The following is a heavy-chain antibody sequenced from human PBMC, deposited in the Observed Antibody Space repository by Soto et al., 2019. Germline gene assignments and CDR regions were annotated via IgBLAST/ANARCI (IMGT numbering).Heavy chain of an antibody. CDR1: GGSVSSGSDY. Sequence: QVQLQESGPGLVKPSETLSLTCTVSGGSVSSGSDYWSWIRQPPGKGLEWIGYIYYRGSTNYNPSLKSRVTISLDASKNQFSLKLNSVTAADTAVYYCARGLQLWTLDYWGQGTLVTVSS. V-gene: IGHV4-61*01. D-gene: IGHD5-18*01. CDR2: IYYRGST. J-gene: IGHJ4*02. CDR3: ARGLQLWTLDY.